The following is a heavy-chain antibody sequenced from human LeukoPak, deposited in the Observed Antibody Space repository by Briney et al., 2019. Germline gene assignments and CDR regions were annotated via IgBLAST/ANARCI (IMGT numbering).Heavy chain of an antibody. CDR2: IKQDGSEK. D-gene: IGHD1-26*01. CDR1: GFTFSSYW. V-gene: IGHV3-7*01. CDR3: ARGMSGELLFDY. J-gene: IGHJ4*02. Sequence: PGGSLRLSCAASGFTFSSYWMSSVRQAPGKGLEWVANIKQDGSEKYYVHPVKGRFTISRDNAKNSLYLQMNSLRAEDTAVYYCARGMSGELLFDYWGQGTLVTVSS.